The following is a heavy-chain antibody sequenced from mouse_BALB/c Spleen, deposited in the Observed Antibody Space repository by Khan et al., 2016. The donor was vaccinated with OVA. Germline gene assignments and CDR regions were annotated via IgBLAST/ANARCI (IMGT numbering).Heavy chain of an antibody. J-gene: IGHJ2*01. CDR1: GYSITSDYA. V-gene: IGHV3-2*02. CDR2: IKYSGST. CDR3: ARSETISTVVGTDFDF. D-gene: IGHD1-1*01. Sequence: EVQLQESGPGLVKPSQSLSLTCTVTGYSITSDYAWNWIRQFPGNKLEWMGYIKYSGSTSYNPSLKSRISISRDTSKNQFFLQLNSVTTDDTATYYRARSETISTVVGTDFDFWGQGTTLTVSS.